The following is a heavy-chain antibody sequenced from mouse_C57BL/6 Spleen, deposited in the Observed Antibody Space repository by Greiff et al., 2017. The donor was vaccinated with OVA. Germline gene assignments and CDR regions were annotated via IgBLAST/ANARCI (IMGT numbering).Heavy chain of an antibody. CDR3: AKSDGYYPPWFAY. V-gene: IGHV2-3*01. D-gene: IGHD2-3*01. CDR2: IWGDGST. J-gene: IGHJ3*01. CDR1: GFSLTSYG. Sequence: VQRVESGPGLVAPSQSLSITCTVSGFSLTSYGVSWVRQPPGKGLEWLGVIWGDGSTNYHSALISRMSISKDKSKSQVFLKLKSLQTDDTATYYCAKSDGYYPPWFAYWGQGTLVTVSA.